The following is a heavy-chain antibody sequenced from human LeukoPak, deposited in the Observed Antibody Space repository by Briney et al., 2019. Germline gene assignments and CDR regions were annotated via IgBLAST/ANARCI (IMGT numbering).Heavy chain of an antibody. CDR2: IYYSGST. CDR1: GGSISSHY. Sequence: SETLSLTCTVSGGSISSHYWSWIRQPPGKGLEWIGYIYYSGSTNYNPSLKSRVTISVDTSKNQFSLKLSSVTAADTAVYYCARRPRASLEGMDVWGQGTTVTVSS. CDR3: ARRPRASLEGMDV. D-gene: IGHD2-2*01. V-gene: IGHV4-59*08. J-gene: IGHJ6*02.